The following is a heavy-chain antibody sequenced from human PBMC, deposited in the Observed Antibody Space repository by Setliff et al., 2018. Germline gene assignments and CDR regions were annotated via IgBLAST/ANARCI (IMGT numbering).Heavy chain of an antibody. V-gene: IGHV4-39*01. J-gene: IGHJ4*02. D-gene: IGHD1-1*01. CDR2: IYHGGKT. CDR3: ARTGTYRYFDS. Sequence: TLSLTCTVSGGSISSGVYYWGWIRQPPGKGLEWIGRIYHGGKTYYNTSLESRLTISVDTSKNQFSLKLRSVTAADTAVYYSARTGTYRYFDSWGQGTLVTVSS. CDR1: GGSISSGVYY.